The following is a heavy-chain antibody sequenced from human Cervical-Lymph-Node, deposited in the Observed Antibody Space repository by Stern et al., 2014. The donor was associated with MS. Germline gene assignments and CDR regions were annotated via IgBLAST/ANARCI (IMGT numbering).Heavy chain of an antibody. D-gene: IGHD3-22*01. CDR3: ANYYYDSSGYYFFQH. CDR2: IIPIFGTA. Sequence: QVQLGQSGAEVKKPGSSVKVSCKASGGTFSSYAISWVRQAPGQGLEWMGGIIPIFGTANYAQKFQGRVTITADESTSTAYMELSSLRSEDTAVYYCANYYYDSSGYYFFQHWGQGTLVTVSS. CDR1: GGTFSSYA. J-gene: IGHJ1*01. V-gene: IGHV1-69*01.